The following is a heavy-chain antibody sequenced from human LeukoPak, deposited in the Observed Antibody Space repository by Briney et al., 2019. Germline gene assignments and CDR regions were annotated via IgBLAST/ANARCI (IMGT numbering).Heavy chain of an antibody. CDR3: ARDGWDSRSWYGRVYNWFDA. V-gene: IGHV4-4*07. CDR2: IYTSGST. CDR1: GGSISSYY. J-gene: IGHJ5*02. Sequence: SETLSLTCTVSGGSISSYYWSWIRQPAGKGLEWIGRIYTSGSTNYNPSLKGRVTMSVDTSKNQFSLKLSSVTAADTAVYYCARDGWDSRSWYGRVYNWFDAWGQGTLVTVSS. D-gene: IGHD6-13*01.